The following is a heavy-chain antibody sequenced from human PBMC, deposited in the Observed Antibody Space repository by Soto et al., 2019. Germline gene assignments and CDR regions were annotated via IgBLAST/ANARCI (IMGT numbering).Heavy chain of an antibody. Sequence: QVQLVQSAAEVKKPGASVKVSCKASGYILSHHGLNWVRQAPGQGLEWMGYISAFNGDTYYAQNFPGRVTMTADTATKTGYMEPRSLRSDEPAVYFFARQSTIYGIMIIYFEYRGQGSLVHVSP. CDR1: GYILSHHG. D-gene: IGHD3-3*01. V-gene: IGHV1-18*01. CDR2: ISAFNGDT. CDR3: ARQSTIYGIMIIYFEY. J-gene: IGHJ4*02.